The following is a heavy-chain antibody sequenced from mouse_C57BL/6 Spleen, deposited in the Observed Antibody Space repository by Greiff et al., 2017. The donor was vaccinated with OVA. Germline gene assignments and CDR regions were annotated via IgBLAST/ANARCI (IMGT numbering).Heavy chain of an antibody. J-gene: IGHJ4*01. CDR3: ARGDGNHYYAMDY. CDR2: IYPGDGDT. CDR1: GYAFSSSW. D-gene: IGHD2-1*01. V-gene: IGHV1-82*01. Sequence: QVQLKQSGPELVKPGASVKISCKASGYAFSSSWMNWVKQRPGKGLEWIGRIYPGDGDTNYNGKFKGKATLTADKSSSTAYMQLSSLTSEDSAVYFCARGDGNHYYAMDYWGQGTSVTVSS.